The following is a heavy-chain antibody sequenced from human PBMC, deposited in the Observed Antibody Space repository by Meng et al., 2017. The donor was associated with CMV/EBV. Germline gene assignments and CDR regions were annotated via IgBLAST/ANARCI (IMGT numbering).Heavy chain of an antibody. CDR1: GGSISSYY. J-gene: IGHJ4*02. CDR3: ARSDSSGYYYFDY. V-gene: IGHV4-59*01. D-gene: IGHD3-22*01. CDR2: IYYSGST. Sequence: SETLSLTCTVSGGSISSYYWSWTRQPPGKGLEWIGYIYYSGSTNYNPSLKSRVTISVDTSKNQFSLKLSSVTAADTAVYYCARSDSSGYYYFDYWGQGTLVTVSS.